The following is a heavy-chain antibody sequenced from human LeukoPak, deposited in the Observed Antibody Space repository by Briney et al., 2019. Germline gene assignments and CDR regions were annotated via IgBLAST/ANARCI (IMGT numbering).Heavy chain of an antibody. V-gene: IGHV4-30-4*08. CDR2: FYYSGSA. J-gene: IGHJ3*02. D-gene: IGHD6-13*01. CDR3: ARAGYSTTLDAFDI. Sequence: SQTLSLTCTVSGGSISSGDYYWSWIRQPPGKGLEWIGYFYYSGSAYYNPSLKSRVTISVDTSKNQFSLKLSSVTAADTAVYYCARAGYSTTLDAFDIWGQGTIVTVSS. CDR1: GGSISSGDYY.